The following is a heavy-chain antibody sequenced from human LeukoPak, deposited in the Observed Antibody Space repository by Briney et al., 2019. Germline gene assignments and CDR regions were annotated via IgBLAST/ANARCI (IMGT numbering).Heavy chain of an antibody. CDR2: IKSDGSTT. D-gene: IGHD5-18*01. J-gene: IGHJ4*02. Sequence: PGALLRLSCAASGFTFSSYWMHWVRQAPGKGLVWVSRIKSDGSTTTHAASVKGRFTISRDNAKNTLYLQMNSLRAEDTAVYYCARVVDTHFDYWGQGTLVTVS. V-gene: IGHV3-74*01. CDR3: ARVVDTHFDY. CDR1: GFTFSSYW.